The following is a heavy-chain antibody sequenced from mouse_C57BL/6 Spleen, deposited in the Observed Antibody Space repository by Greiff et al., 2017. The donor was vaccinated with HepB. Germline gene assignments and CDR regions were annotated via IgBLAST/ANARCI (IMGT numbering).Heavy chain of an antibody. V-gene: IGHV1-22*01. CDR1: GYTFTDYN. J-gene: IGHJ3*01. CDR3: ANQLGFFAWFAY. Sequence: VQLQQSGPELVKPGASVKMSCKASGYTFTDYNMHWVKQSHGKSLEWIGYINPNNGGTSYNQKFKGKATLTVNKSSSTAYMELRSLTSEDSAVYYCANQLGFFAWFAYWGQGTLVTVSA. D-gene: IGHD4-1*02. CDR2: INPNNGGT.